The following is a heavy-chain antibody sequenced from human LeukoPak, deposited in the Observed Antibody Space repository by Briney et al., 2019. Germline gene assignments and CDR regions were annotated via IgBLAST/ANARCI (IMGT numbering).Heavy chain of an antibody. CDR2: ISAYNGNT. Sequence: ASVKVSCKASGYTFTSYGISWVRQAPGQGLEWMGWISAYNGNTNYAQKLQGRVTMTTDTSTSTAYMELRSLRSDDTAVYYCARAPSHDYGDYGWFDPRGQGTLVTVSS. D-gene: IGHD4-17*01. V-gene: IGHV1-18*01. CDR3: ARAPSHDYGDYGWFDP. CDR1: GYTFTSYG. J-gene: IGHJ5*02.